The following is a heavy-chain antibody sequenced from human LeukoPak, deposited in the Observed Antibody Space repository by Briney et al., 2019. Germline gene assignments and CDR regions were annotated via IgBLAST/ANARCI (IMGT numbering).Heavy chain of an antibody. Sequence: GGSLRLSCAASGFTFSSYAMSWVRQAPGKGLEWVSAISGSGGSTYYADSVKGRFTISRDNSKNTLYLQMNSLRAEDTAVYYCAKDVGGYSYGFAGYYFDYWGQGPLVTVPS. J-gene: IGHJ4*02. CDR2: ISGSGGST. D-gene: IGHD5-18*01. V-gene: IGHV3-23*01. CDR3: AKDVGGYSYGFAGYYFDY. CDR1: GFTFSSYA.